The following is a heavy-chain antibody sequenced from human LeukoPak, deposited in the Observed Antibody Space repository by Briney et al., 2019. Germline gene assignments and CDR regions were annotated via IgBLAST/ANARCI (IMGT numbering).Heavy chain of an antibody. D-gene: IGHD5-24*01. Sequence: PSETLSLTCTVSGASVSSTDYFWNWIRQPAGKVLEWIVRIYASGNTDYNPSLKSRVTMSLDTSKNQFSLNMNSVTAADSAVYFCARYREGYNYVPHALNIWGQGTVVTVSS. CDR1: GASVSSTDYF. J-gene: IGHJ3*02. CDR2: IYASGNT. V-gene: IGHV4-61*02. CDR3: ARYREGYNYVPHALNI.